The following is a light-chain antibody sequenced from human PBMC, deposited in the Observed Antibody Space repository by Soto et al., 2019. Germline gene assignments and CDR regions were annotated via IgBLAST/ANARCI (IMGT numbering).Light chain of an antibody. V-gene: IGKV3-20*01. CDR3: QQYGNSPPT. CDR2: GAS. Sequence: DIVLTQSPGTLSLSPGERATLSCRASQSVRSTSLAWYQQKPGQAPRLLIYGASNRATGIPDRFSGSGSGTDFTLTISRLEPEDFAVYCCQQYGNSPPTFGQGTKVDIK. J-gene: IGKJ1*01. CDR1: QSVRSTS.